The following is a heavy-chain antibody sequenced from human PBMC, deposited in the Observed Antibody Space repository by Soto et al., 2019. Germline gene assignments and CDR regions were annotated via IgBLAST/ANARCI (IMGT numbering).Heavy chain of an antibody. CDR1: GDSISSSYY. J-gene: IGHJ5*02. CDR3: ARLPEVVIALGYFDP. CDR2: VYYTGFT. Sequence: QLQLQESGPGLVKPSETLSLTCTVSGDSISSSYYWGWVRQPPGKGLECIGAVYYTGFTYYNPSLKSRLTISLDTSKNQFSLRLSSVTAADTAIYYCARLPEVVIALGYFDPWGPGTLVTVSS. D-gene: IGHD2-21*01. V-gene: IGHV4-39*01.